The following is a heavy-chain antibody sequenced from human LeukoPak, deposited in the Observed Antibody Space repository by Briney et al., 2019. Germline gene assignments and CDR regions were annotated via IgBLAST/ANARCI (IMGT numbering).Heavy chain of an antibody. Sequence: PSETLSLTCAVYGGSFSGYYWSWIRQPPGKGLEWIGEINHSGSTNYNPSLKSRVTISVDTSKNQFSLKLSSVTAADTAVYYCARGNVDTAPAGYWGQGTLVTVSS. J-gene: IGHJ4*02. CDR3: ARGNVDTAPAGY. D-gene: IGHD5-18*01. V-gene: IGHV4-34*01. CDR1: GGSFSGYY. CDR2: INHSGST.